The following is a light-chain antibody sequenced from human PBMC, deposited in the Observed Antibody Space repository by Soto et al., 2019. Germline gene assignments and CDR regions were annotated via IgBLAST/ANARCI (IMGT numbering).Light chain of an antibody. CDR2: GAS. CDR3: QQYDNWPRT. CDR1: QSVSSN. Sequence: EIMMTHSPAPLSVSPGERATLSCRASQSVSSNLAWYQQKPGQAPRLLIYGASTRATGIPARFSGSGSGTEFTLTISGLQSEDFAVYYCQQYDNWPRTFGQGTKVDIK. J-gene: IGKJ1*01. V-gene: IGKV3-15*01.